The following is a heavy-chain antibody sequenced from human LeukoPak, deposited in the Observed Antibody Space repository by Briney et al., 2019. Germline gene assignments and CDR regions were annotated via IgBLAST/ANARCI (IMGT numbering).Heavy chain of an antibody. D-gene: IGHD2-21*01. V-gene: IGHV3-7*02. Sequence: GGSLRLSCAASGFTLSLSWMGWVRQAPGKGLEWVANIKQDGTSKYYVDSVMGRFTISRDNAENSVYLQMNSLSAGDTAVYYCARHGDYCFDLWGPGTRVTVSS. J-gene: IGHJ4*02. CDR3: ARHGDYCFDL. CDR1: GFTLSLSW. CDR2: IKQDGTSK.